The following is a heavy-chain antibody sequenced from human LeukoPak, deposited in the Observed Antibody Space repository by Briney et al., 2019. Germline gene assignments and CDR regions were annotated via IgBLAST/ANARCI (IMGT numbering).Heavy chain of an antibody. CDR2: IIPIFGTA. J-gene: IGHJ3*02. V-gene: IGHV1-69*05. CDR3: ARDSRLVIGAFDI. D-gene: IGHD3-9*01. Sequence: PVKVSCKASGGTFSSYAISWVRQAPGQGLEWMGRIIPIFGTANYAQKFQGRVTITTDESTSTAYMELSSLRSEDTAVYYCARDSRLVIGAFDIWGQGTMVIVSS. CDR1: GGTFSSYA.